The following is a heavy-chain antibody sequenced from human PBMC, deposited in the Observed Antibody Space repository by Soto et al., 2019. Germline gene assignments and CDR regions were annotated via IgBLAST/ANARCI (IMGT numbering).Heavy chain of an antibody. Sequence: PGGSLRLSCAASGFTFSGSAMHWVRQASGKGLEWVGRIRSKANNYATAYAASVKGRFTISRDDSKNSAYLQMNSLKAEDTAVYYCTRLVTLAGTDYWYFDLWGRGTLVNVSS. CDR1: GFTFSGSA. CDR3: TRLVTLAGTDYWYFDL. CDR2: IRSKANNYAT. V-gene: IGHV3-73*01. D-gene: IGHD6-19*01. J-gene: IGHJ2*01.